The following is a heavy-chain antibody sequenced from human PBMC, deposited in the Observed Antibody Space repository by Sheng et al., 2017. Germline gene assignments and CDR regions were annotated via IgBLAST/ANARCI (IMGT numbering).Heavy chain of an antibody. CDR2: VNHGGST. CDR1: GGSLSGYY. D-gene: IGHD3-3*01. J-gene: IGHJ5*02. V-gene: IGHV4-34*01. CDR3: AREVTGFWSGYYINL. Sequence: VQLQQWGAGLLKPSETLSLTCSVYGGSLSGYYWSWIHQPPGKGLEWIGEVNHGGSTSYHPSLKSRVTISVDTSKSQFSLKLSSVTAADTAVYYCAREVTGFWSGYYINLWGQGTLVTVSS.